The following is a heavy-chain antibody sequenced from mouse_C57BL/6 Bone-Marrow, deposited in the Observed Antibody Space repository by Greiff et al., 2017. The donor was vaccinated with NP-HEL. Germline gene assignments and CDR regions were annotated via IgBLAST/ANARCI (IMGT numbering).Heavy chain of an antibody. Sequence: QLQQSGPVLVKPGAPVKMSCKASGYTFTDYHMNRVKQSHGKSPEWIGVINPYNGGTSYNQKFKGKATLTVDKSSSTAYMELNSLTSEDSAVYYCASRDYYGSSCLDYWGQGASVTVAS. CDR3: ASRDYYGSSCLDY. CDR2: INPYNGGT. J-gene: IGHJ4*01. CDR1: GYTFTDYH. D-gene: IGHD1-1*01. V-gene: IGHV1-19*01.